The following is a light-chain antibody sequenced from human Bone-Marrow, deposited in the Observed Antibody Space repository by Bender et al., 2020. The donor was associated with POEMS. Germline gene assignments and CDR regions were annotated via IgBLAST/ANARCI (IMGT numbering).Light chain of an antibody. CDR3: SSYTSSNTLV. Sequence: QSALTQPPSASGSPGQSVTISCTGTSSDIGVYNVVSWYQQHPGKAPKLLIYEVTKRPSGVPARFSGSKSGNTASLTISGLQAEDEADYYCSSYTSSNTLVFGGGTKLTVL. CDR1: SSDIGVYNV. J-gene: IGLJ3*02. CDR2: EVT. V-gene: IGLV2-8*01.